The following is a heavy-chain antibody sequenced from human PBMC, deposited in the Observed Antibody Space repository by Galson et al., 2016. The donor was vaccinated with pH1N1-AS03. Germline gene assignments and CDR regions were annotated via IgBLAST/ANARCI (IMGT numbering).Heavy chain of an antibody. V-gene: IGHV3-9*01. Sequence: SLRLSCAASGFTFDDYSMHWVRQVPGKGLEWVSGISWKSGRIGYADSVKGRFTISRDNAKNSLYLQMNSLRVEDTALYYCAKEGVKDFGSGSFYCLDYWGQGTLVTVSS. D-gene: IGHD3-10*01. CDR1: GFTFDDYS. CDR2: ISWKSGRI. J-gene: IGHJ4*02. CDR3: AKEGVKDFGSGSFYCLDY.